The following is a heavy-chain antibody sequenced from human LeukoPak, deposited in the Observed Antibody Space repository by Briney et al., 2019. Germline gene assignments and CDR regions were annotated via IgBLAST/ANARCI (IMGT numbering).Heavy chain of an antibody. CDR1: GYNFNNNW. CDR3: ARPAKYYYDSTGYYLDAFDI. V-gene: IGHV5-51*01. CDR2: IYPDDSDS. Sequence: GESLKISCKGSGYNFNNNWIAWVRQMPGKGLEWMGIIYPDDSDSRYSPSFQDQVTFSADRSINTAYLQWSSLKASDTAMYYCARPAKYYYDSTGYYLDAFDIWGQGTMVTVSS. D-gene: IGHD3-22*01. J-gene: IGHJ3*02.